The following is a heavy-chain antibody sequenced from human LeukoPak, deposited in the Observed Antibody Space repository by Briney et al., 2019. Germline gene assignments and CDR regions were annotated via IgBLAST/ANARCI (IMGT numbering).Heavy chain of an antibody. CDR2: IYHSGST. J-gene: IGHJ4*02. Sequence: SETLSLTCTVSGGSISSGGYSWSWIRQPPGKGLEWIGYIYHSGSTYYNPSLKSRVTISVDRSKNQFSLKLSSVTAADTAVYYCARTFVGTVTIPFDYWGQGTLVTVSS. CDR1: GGSISSGGYS. D-gene: IGHD4-17*01. V-gene: IGHV4-30-2*01. CDR3: ARTFVGTVTIPFDY.